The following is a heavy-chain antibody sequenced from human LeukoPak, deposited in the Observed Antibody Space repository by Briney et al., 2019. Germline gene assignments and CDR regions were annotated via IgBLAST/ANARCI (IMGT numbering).Heavy chain of an antibody. Sequence: KPSETLSLTCTVSGGSISSGDYYWSWIRQPPGKGLEWIGYIYYSGSTYYSPSLKSRVTISVDTSKNQFSLKLSSVTAADTAVYYCARARPYSSSWQQHYYFDYWGQGTLVTVSS. CDR3: ARARPYSSSWQQHYYFDY. D-gene: IGHD6-13*01. V-gene: IGHV4-30-4*01. CDR1: GGSISSGDYY. J-gene: IGHJ4*02. CDR2: IYYSGST.